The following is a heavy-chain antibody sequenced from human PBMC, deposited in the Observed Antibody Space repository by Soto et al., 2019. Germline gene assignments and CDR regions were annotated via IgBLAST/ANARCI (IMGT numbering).Heavy chain of an antibody. J-gene: IGHJ6*02. CDR3: ARRQIPPPTRGAANARGGMDV. D-gene: IGHD6-13*01. Sequence: GGSLRISCAAPGFTFISYWMSWVRQAPGEGLEWVANIKKDGSNRSYVNSVKGRFTISRDNSKNTLYLQMSSLRAEDTAVYYCARRQIPPPTRGAANARGGMDVWGQGTTVTVSS. CDR2: IKKDGSNR. CDR1: GFTFISYW. V-gene: IGHV3-7*01.